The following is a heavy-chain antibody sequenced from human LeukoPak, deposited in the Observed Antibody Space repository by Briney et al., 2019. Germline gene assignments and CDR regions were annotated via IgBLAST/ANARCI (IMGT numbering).Heavy chain of an antibody. Sequence: SETLSLTCAVYGGSFRGYYGSWIRQPPGKGLEWIGEINHSGSNNYHPSLKSRVTISVDTPKNQFSLKLTSVTAADTPVYYCAGAVAGLGPRGVWGQGTTVTVSS. CDR3: AGAVAGLGPRGV. D-gene: IGHD6-19*01. CDR1: GGSFRGYY. V-gene: IGHV4-34*01. CDR2: INHSGSN. J-gene: IGHJ6*02.